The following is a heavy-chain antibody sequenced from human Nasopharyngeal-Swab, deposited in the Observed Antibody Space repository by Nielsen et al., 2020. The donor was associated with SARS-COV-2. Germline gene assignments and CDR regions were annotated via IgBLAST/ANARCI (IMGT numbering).Heavy chain of an antibody. Sequence: GGSLRLSCAASGFTFSDYYMSWIRQAPGKGLEWVAVISYDGSNKYYADSVKGRFTISRDNSKNTLYLQMNSLRAEDTAVYYCARPTYGGYVIYFDYWGQGTLVTVSS. CDR2: ISYDGSNK. V-gene: IGHV3-30-3*01. J-gene: IGHJ4*02. CDR3: ARPTYGGYVIYFDY. D-gene: IGHD5-12*01. CDR1: GFTFSDYY.